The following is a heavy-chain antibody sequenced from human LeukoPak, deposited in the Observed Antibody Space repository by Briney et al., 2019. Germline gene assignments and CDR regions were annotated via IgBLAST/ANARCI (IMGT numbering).Heavy chain of an antibody. CDR3: ARDHLLFRQPPNWFDP. D-gene: IGHD1-14*01. J-gene: IGHJ5*02. Sequence: ASVKVSCKASGYTFTGYYMHWVRQAPGQGLEWMGWINPDSGGTKYAQKFQDRVTMTSDTSISTAYMELSRLRSDDTAVYYCARDHLLFRQPPNWFDPWGQGTLATVSS. CDR1: GYTFTGYY. V-gene: IGHV1-2*02. CDR2: INPDSGGT.